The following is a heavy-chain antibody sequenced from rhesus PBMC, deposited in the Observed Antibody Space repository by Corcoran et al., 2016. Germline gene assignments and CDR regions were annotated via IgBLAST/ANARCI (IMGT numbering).Heavy chain of an antibody. CDR1: GGSVSSSNW. CDR3: ARRKVLFDY. V-gene: IGHV4-65*01. J-gene: IGHJ4*01. CDR2: ISVSSVST. Sequence: QVQLQESGPGLVKPSETLSLTCAVSGGSVSSSNWWSWIRQPPGKGREWIRYISVSSVSTYYNPSLKNRVTISTDTSKNQLSLKLSSVTAADTAVYYCARRKVLFDYWGQGVLVTVSS.